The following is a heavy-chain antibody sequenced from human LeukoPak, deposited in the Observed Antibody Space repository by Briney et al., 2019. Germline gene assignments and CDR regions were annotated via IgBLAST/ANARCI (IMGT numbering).Heavy chain of an antibody. J-gene: IGHJ6*02. CDR3: ARDKYYDFWSGPRWDPPNYYGMDV. CDR1: GGSISSGGSS. D-gene: IGHD3-3*01. Sequence: PSQTLSLTCAVSGGSISSGGSSWSWIRQPPGKGLEWIGYIYHSGSTYYNPSLKSRVTISVDRSKNQFSLKLSSVTAADTAVYYCARDKYYDFWSGPRWDPPNYYGMDVWGQGTTVTVSS. CDR2: IYHSGST. V-gene: IGHV4-30-2*01.